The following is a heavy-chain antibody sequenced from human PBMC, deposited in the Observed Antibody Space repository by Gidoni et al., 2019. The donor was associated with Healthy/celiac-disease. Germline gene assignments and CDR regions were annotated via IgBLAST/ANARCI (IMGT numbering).Heavy chain of an antibody. J-gene: IGHJ3*02. Sequence: QVQLVASGGGVVQPGRSLRLSCAASGFTFSSYAMPWVRQAPGKGLEWVAVISYDGSNKYYADYVKGRVTIARDNSKNTLDLQMNSLRAEDKAVYYCARAPRLVMGGDAFDIWGQGTMVTVSS. CDR2: ISYDGSNK. CDR1: GFTFSSYA. CDR3: ARAPRLVMGGDAFDI. V-gene: IGHV3-30*04. D-gene: IGHD6-19*01.